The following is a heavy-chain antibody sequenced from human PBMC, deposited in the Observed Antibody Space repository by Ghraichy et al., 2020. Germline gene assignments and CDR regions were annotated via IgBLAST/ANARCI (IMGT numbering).Heavy chain of an antibody. V-gene: IGHV5-51*01. Sequence: GESLNISCKSSGYDFTSHWIGWVRQMPGKGLEWMGIIYPRDADARYNPSFQGQVTISADNSTSTAYLQWSSLKASDTAIYYCARPNGGPFDYWGQGTLVTVSS. D-gene: IGHD2-8*01. CDR2: IYPRDADA. CDR1: GYDFTSHW. J-gene: IGHJ4*02. CDR3: ARPNGGPFDY.